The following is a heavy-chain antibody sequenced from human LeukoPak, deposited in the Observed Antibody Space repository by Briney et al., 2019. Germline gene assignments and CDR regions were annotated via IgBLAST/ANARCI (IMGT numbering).Heavy chain of an antibody. J-gene: IGHJ3*02. CDR3: STGSGHAFHI. CDR1: GFTFSSYW. V-gene: IGHV3-74*01. CDR2: INSDGSST. Sequence: QSGGSLRLSCAASGFTFSSYWMHCVRQVPGKGLVCVSRINSDGSSTSYADSVKGRFTIPRDNAKNTLYVQMNSLRAEDTAVYYCSTGSGHAFHIWGRGTMVTVSS. D-gene: IGHD3-10*01.